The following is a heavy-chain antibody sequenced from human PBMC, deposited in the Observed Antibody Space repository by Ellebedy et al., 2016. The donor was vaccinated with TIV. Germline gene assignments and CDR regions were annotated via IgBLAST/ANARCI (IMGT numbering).Heavy chain of an antibody. J-gene: IGHJ4*02. CDR3: AKAKLAAATPYYFHY. V-gene: IGHV3-30*18. CDR2: VSYDGNNK. CDR1: GFTFTSYG. D-gene: IGHD6-13*01. Sequence: GESLKISCAASGFTFTSYGMHWVRQAPGKGLEWVAVVSYDGNNKYYADSVKGRFSISRDNSKDTLYLQMNSLRAEDTAVYYCAKAKLAAATPYYFHYWGQGTLVTVSP.